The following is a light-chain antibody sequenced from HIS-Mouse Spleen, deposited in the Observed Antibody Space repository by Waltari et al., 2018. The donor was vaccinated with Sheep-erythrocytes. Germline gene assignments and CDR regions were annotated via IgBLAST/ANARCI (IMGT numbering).Light chain of an antibody. CDR3: QQRSNWPQPWT. CDR1: QSVSSY. CDR2: DAS. V-gene: IGKV3-11*01. Sequence: EIVLTQSPATLSLSPGERATLSCRASQSVSSYLAWYQQKPGQAPRLLIYDASNRATGIPARFSGSWSGTDFTLTISSLEPEDFAVYYCQQRSNWPQPWTFGQGTKVEIK. J-gene: IGKJ1*01.